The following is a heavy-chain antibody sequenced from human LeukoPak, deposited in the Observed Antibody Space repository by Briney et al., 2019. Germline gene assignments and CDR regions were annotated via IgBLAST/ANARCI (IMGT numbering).Heavy chain of an antibody. J-gene: IGHJ4*02. CDR2: SKNDGSST. CDR1: RFTFSSYA. V-gene: IGHV3-74*01. CDR3: ATSGFSGDYEYYFDN. D-gene: IGHD4-17*01. Sequence: GGSLRLSCAASRFTFSSYAMSWVRQAPGKGLVWVSRSKNDGSSTSYADSVKGRFTISRDNAKNTLHLQMNSLRAEDTAVYYCATSGFSGDYEYYFDNWGQGTLVTVSS.